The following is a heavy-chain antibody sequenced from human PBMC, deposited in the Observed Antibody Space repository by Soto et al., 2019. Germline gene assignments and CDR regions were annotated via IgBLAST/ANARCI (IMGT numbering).Heavy chain of an antibody. CDR3: VRDKAAAGTSGAFDI. CDR2: IDPSDSYT. V-gene: IGHV5-10-1*03. J-gene: IGHJ3*02. CDR1: GYSFTSYW. Sequence: EVQLVQSGAEVKKPGESLRISCKGSGYSFTSYWISWLRQMPGKGLEWMGRIDPSDSYTNYSPSFQGHVTISADKSISTAYLQWSSLKASDTAMYYCVRDKAAAGTSGAFDIWGQGTMVTVSS. D-gene: IGHD6-13*01.